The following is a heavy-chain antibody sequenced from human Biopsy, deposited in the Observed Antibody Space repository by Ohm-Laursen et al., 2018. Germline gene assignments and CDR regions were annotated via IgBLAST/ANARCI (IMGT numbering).Heavy chain of an antibody. V-gene: IGHV1-2*02. CDR2: IYPNSGDT. D-gene: IGHD3-3*01. Sequence: SVKVSCRASGDAFLGYYLHWVRQAPGQGLEWMGSIYPNSGDTDFAQKFQGRVSMTRDTSVSTAYLELSSLRSDDTAIYYCARDLLEWSLPSWGQGTLVTVSS. CDR3: ARDLLEWSLPS. CDR1: GDAFLGYY. J-gene: IGHJ4*02.